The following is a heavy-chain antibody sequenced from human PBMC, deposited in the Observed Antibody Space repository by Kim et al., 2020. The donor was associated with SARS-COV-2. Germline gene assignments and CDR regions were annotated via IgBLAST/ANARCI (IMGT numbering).Heavy chain of an antibody. CDR3: ARRLAAEI. D-gene: IGHD3-9*01. CDR1: GFTFSSSA. V-gene: IGHV3-23*01. J-gene: IGHJ6*02. Sequence: GGSLRLSCVASGFTFSSSAISWVRQSPGKGLEWVSLIGGDGRSTYYSDSVKGRFTISRDNSKNTVYLQMNRLRVEDTAVYYCARRLAAEIWCQGTTVTVSS. CDR2: IGGDGRST.